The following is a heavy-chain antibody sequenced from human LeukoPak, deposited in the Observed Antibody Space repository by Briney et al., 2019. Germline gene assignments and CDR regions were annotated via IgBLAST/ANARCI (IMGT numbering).Heavy chain of an antibody. D-gene: IGHD3-10*01. CDR3: ARDIPFPDYYGSGSYYNGGSWFDP. CDR2: TYYSGST. Sequence: SETLSLTCTVSGGSISSGDYYWSWIRQPPGKGLEWIGYTYYSGSTYYNPSLKSRVTISVDTSKNQFSLKLSSVTAADTAVYYCARDIPFPDYYGSGSYYNGGSWFDPWGQGTLVTVSS. J-gene: IGHJ5*02. CDR1: GGSISSGDYY. V-gene: IGHV4-30-4*01.